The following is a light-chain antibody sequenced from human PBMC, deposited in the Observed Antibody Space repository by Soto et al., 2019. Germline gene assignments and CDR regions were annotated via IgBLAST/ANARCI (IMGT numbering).Light chain of an antibody. CDR2: GAS. J-gene: IGKJ3*01. CDR1: QSVSSSY. Sequence: EIVLTQSPGTLSLSPGERATLSCRASQSVSSSYLAWYQQKPCKAPRLLIYGASSRATGIPDRFSGSWSGTDFSLTIRRLEPEDFAVYYCQQYCSSPPITFGPGTKVDIK. CDR3: QQYCSSPPIT. V-gene: IGKV3-20*01.